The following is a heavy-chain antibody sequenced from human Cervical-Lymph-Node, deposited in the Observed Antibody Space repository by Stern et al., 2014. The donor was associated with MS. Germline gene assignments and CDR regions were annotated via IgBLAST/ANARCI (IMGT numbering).Heavy chain of an antibody. Sequence: QVQLVQSGAEVKKPGASVKVSCKASGYTFTGYYMHWGRQAPGQGPEWMGWINSNSGGTTYAQKFQGRVTVTRDTSISTVYMELSRLRSDDTAVYYCARGGTSSCDYWGQGTLVTVSS. CDR2: INSNSGGT. V-gene: IGHV1-2*02. J-gene: IGHJ4*02. D-gene: IGHD1-14*01. CDR1: GYTFTGYY. CDR3: ARGGTSSCDY.